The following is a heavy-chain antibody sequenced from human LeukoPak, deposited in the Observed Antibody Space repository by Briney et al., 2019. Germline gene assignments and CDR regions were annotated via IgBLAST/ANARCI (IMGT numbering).Heavy chain of an antibody. J-gene: IGHJ5*02. CDR2: IYTSGST. Sequence: SQTLSLTCTVSGGSISSGSYYWSWIRQPAGKGLEWIGRIYTSGSTNYNPSLKSRVTISVDTSKNQFSLKLSSVTAADTAVYYCARDGRNYDNWFDPWGQGTLVTVSS. CDR3: ARDGRNYDNWFDP. CDR1: GGSISSGSYY. D-gene: IGHD1-7*01. V-gene: IGHV4-61*02.